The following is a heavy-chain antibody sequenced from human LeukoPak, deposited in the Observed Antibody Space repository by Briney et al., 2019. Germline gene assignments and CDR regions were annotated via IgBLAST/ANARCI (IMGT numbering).Heavy chain of an antibody. V-gene: IGHV3-53*01. CDR2: IYSGGST. Sequence: SGGSLRLSCADSGFTVSSNYMSWVRQAPGKGLEWVSVIYSGGSTYFADSVKGRFTISRDNSKNTLYLQMNSLRAEDTAVYYCARDLRSRAYWGQGTLVTVSS. CDR1: GFTVSSNY. D-gene: IGHD4-17*01. J-gene: IGHJ4*02. CDR3: ARDLRSRAY.